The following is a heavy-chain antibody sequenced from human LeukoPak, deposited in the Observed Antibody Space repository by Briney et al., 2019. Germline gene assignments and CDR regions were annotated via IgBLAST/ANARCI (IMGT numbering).Heavy chain of an antibody. Sequence: SETLSLTCAVYGGSFSGYYWSWIRQPPGKGLEWIGEINHSGSTNYNPSLKSRVTISVDTSKNRFSLKLSSVTAADTAVYYCARVWMRSGAFDIWGQGTMVTVSS. V-gene: IGHV4-34*01. CDR2: INHSGST. CDR1: GGSFSGYY. CDR3: ARVWMRSGAFDI. J-gene: IGHJ3*02. D-gene: IGHD2-2*03.